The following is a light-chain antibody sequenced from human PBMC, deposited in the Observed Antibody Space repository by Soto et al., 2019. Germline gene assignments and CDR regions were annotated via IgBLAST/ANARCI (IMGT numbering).Light chain of an antibody. V-gene: IGKV3-20*01. CDR2: GAS. J-gene: IGKJ1*01. CDR3: QQYGSSPRT. CDR1: QSVSTSS. Sequence: EIVLTQSPGTLSLSPGARATLSCRASQSVSTSSLAWYQQKGGQAPRLLIHGASSRATGIPDRFSGSGSGTDFTLTISRLEPEDFAVYYCQQYGSSPRTFGQRTKVDTK.